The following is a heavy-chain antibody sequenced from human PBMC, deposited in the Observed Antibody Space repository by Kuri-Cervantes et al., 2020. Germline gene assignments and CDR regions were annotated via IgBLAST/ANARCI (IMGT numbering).Heavy chain of an antibody. Sequence: GESLKISCAASGFTFSSYGMHWVRQAPGKGLEWVAVIWYDGSNKYYADSVKGRFTISRDNSKNTLYLQMNSLRAEDTAVYYCARGHTYYDFWSGYYYFDYWGQGTPGHLLL. CDR1: GFTFSSYG. J-gene: IGHJ4*02. V-gene: IGHV3-33*01. CDR2: IWYDGSNK. CDR3: ARGHTYYDFWSGYYYFDY. D-gene: IGHD3-3*01.